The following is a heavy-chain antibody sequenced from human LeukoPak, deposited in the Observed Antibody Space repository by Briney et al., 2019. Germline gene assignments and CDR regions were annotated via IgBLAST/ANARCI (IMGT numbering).Heavy chain of an antibody. V-gene: IGHV4-31*03. CDR3: ARALRDFWSGHYTAPFDY. CDR1: GGSISSGGYY. D-gene: IGHD3-3*01. Sequence: SQTLSLTCTVSGGSISSGGYYWSWIRQHPGKGLEWIGYIYYSGSTYYNSSLKSRVTISVDTSKNQFSLKLSSVTAADTALYYCARALRDFWSGHYTAPFDYWGQGTLVTVSS. J-gene: IGHJ4*02. CDR2: IYYSGST.